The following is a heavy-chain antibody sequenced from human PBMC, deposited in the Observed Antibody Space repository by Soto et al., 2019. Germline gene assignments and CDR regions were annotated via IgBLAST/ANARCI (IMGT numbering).Heavy chain of an antibody. V-gene: IGHV4-34*01. J-gene: IGHJ4*02. Sequence: SETLSLTCAVYGGSSSGYYWTWIRQPPGTGLEWIGEINHSGSTNYNPSLKSRVTVSADTSTDTAYLQWSSLRASDTAMYYCASEAAFGNEREFAFWGQGTLVTVSS. CDR2: INHSGST. CDR3: ASEAAFGNEREFAF. CDR1: GGSSSGYY. D-gene: IGHD3-3*02.